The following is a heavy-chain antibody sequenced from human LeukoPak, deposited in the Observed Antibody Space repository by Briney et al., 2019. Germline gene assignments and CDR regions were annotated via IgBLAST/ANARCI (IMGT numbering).Heavy chain of an antibody. J-gene: IGHJ4*02. CDR2: MYYSGST. V-gene: IGHV4-39*07. D-gene: IGHD3-3*01. CDR3: ASTPRTFGVVTKYYFDY. Sequence: PSETLSLTCTVSGGSISSSSYYWGWIRQPPGKGLKWIGSMYYSGSTYYNPSPKSRVTISVDTSKNQFSLKLSSVTAADTAVYYCASTPRTFGVVTKYYFDYWGQGTLVTVSS. CDR1: GGSISSSSYY.